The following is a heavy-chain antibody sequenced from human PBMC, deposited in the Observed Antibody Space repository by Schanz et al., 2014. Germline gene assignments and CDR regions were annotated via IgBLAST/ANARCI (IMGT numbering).Heavy chain of an antibody. V-gene: IGHV3-21*01. D-gene: IGHD3-9*01. J-gene: IGHJ2*01. CDR1: GIDFSSYS. CDR2: ISTSSGYI. CDR3: ARTSQAGWVPIFYWNFDL. Sequence: EGQLFSSFLFLVKPGGSLRLSCAASGIDFSSYSMNWVRQAPGKGLEWVSTISTSSGYIYYADSVNGRFTISRDNGQNSLYLQMNSLKAEDTAVYYGARTSQAGWVPIFYWNFDLWGRGALVTVSS.